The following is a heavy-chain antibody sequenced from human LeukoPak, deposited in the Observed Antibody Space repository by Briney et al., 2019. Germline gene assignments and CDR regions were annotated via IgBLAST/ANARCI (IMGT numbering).Heavy chain of an antibody. V-gene: IGHV3-48*03. Sequence: PGGSLRLSCAASGFTFSSYEINWVRQAPGKGLEWISYTSNSGRTVYYGDSVKGRFTVSRDNTKNSVYLLMNSLRAEDTAVYYCAREHIRSGSYELDYWGQGTLVTVSS. CDR2: TSNSGRTV. D-gene: IGHD3-10*01. CDR1: GFTFSSYE. CDR3: AREHIRSGSYELDY. J-gene: IGHJ4*02.